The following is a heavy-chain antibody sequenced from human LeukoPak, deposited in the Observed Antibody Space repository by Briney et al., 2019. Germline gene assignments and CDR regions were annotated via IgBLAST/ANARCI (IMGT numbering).Heavy chain of an antibody. Sequence: SETLSLTCGVNGGSFNEYYWSWIRQPPGKGLEWIGEFNHSGRTSSNSSLKSRVTISVDTSRNQFSLELSSVTAADTAVYYCARGTRRGYYYHMDVWDKGTTVTVSS. J-gene: IGHJ6*03. CDR3: ARGTRRGYYYHMDV. V-gene: IGHV4-34*01. CDR2: FNHSGRT. CDR1: GGSFNEYY.